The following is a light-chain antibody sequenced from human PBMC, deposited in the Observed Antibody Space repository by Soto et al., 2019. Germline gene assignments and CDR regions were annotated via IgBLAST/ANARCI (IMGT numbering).Light chain of an antibody. CDR3: QELTSHPIT. Sequence: IVLTISPATLSLSHGKRATLSCRASQNISSYLIWYQQKPGQAPRLLIYGASTRATGIPARFSGSGSGTEFTLTISSPQPEDFATYCCQELTSHPITFAQGTRLEVK. CDR2: GAS. V-gene: IGKV3-11*01. J-gene: IGKJ5*01. CDR1: QNISSY.